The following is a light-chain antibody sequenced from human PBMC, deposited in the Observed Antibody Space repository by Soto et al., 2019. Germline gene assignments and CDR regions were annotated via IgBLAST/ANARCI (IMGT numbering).Light chain of an antibody. CDR3: QQYNYYPYT. J-gene: IGKJ2*01. CDR2: DAS. Sequence: DLQMTQSPSTLSASVGDRVTITCRASQSISSWLAWYQQKPGKAPKLLIYDASSLESGVPSRFSGSGSGTEFTLTISSLQPDDFAAYYCQQYNYYPYTFGQGTKLEIK. CDR1: QSISSW. V-gene: IGKV1-5*01.